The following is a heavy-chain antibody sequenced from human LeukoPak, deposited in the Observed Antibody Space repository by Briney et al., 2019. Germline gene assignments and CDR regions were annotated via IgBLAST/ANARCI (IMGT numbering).Heavy chain of an antibody. CDR3: ASDRQQWLKSPFDY. D-gene: IGHD6-19*01. CDR1: GYTFTSYG. V-gene: IGHV1-18*04. Sequence: ASVTVSCKASGYTFTSYGISWVRQAPGQGLEWMGWISAYNGNTNYAQKLQGRVTMTTDTSTSTAYMELRSLRSDDTAEYSSASDRQQWLKSPFDYWGQGPLVNVSS. J-gene: IGHJ4*02. CDR2: ISAYNGNT.